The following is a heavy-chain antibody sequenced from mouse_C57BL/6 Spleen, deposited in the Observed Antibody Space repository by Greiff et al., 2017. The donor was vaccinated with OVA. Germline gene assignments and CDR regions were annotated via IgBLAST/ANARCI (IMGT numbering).Heavy chain of an antibody. CDR3: ARPGYYGSSPYWYFDV. CDR1: GYTFTSYW. J-gene: IGHJ1*03. D-gene: IGHD1-1*01. CDR2: IDPSDSYT. Sequence: VQLQQPGAELVMPGASVKLSCKASGYTFTSYWMHWVKQRPGQGLEWIGEIDPSDSYTNYNQKFKGKSTLTVDKSSSTAYMPLSSLTSEDSAVYYCARPGYYGSSPYWYFDVWGTGTTVTVSS. V-gene: IGHV1-69*01.